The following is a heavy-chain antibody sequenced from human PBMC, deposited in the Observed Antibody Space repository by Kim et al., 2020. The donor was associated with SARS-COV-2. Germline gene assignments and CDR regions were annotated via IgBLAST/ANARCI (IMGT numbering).Heavy chain of an antibody. CDR3: ARAEMATINYYGMDV. V-gene: IGHV4-59*01. Sequence: PLHKSRVTISVETPQNQFSLKLSSVTAADTAVYYCARAEMATINYYGMDVWGQGTTVTVSS. D-gene: IGHD5-12*01. J-gene: IGHJ6*02.